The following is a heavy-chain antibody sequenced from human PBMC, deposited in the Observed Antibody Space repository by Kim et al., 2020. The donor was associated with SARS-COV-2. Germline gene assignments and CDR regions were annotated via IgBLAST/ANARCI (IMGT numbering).Heavy chain of an antibody. Sequence: GGSLRLSCAASGFTFSSYAMSWVRQAPGKGLEWVSAISGSGGSTYYADSVKGRFTISRDNSKNTLYLQMNSLRAEDTAVYYCAKFVATIEATRNHTYYFDYWGQGTLVTVSS. J-gene: IGHJ4*02. D-gene: IGHD5-12*01. V-gene: IGHV3-23*01. CDR2: ISGSGGST. CDR3: AKFVATIEATRNHTYYFDY. CDR1: GFTFSSYA.